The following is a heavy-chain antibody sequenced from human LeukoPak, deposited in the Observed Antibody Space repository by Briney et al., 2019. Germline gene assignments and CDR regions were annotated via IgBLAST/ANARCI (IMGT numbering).Heavy chain of an antibody. CDR3: ARAGVTALSWVDP. J-gene: IGHJ5*02. D-gene: IGHD2-21*02. Sequence: SETLSLTCTVSGGSMSSYYWSWIRQPPGKGLEWIGYISYRGSSKSNPRLISRVPVSLVTSKYQFSLKLSSVTAADTAVYYCARAGVTALSWVDPWGQGTLGTVSP. CDR1: GGSMSSYY. V-gene: IGHV4-59*08. CDR2: ISYRGSS.